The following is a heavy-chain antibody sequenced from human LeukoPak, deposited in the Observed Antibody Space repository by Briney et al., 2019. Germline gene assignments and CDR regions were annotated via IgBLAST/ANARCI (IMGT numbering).Heavy chain of an antibody. CDR2: IYSGGST. CDR1: GFTFSTYS. J-gene: IGHJ3*02. CDR3: ARGEGITMVRGVTLDAFDI. V-gene: IGHV3-66*01. D-gene: IGHD3-10*01. Sequence: GGSLRLSCAASGFTFSTYSMNWVRQAPGKGLEWVSVIYSGGSTYYADSVKGRFTISRDNSKNTLYLQMNSLRAEDTAVYYCARGEGITMVRGVTLDAFDIWGQGTMVTVSS.